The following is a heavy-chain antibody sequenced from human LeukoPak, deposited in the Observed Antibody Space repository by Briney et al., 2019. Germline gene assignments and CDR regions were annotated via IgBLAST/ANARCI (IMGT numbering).Heavy chain of an antibody. V-gene: IGHV3-30*03. J-gene: IGHJ4*02. D-gene: IGHD5-12*01. CDR3: ARDRARVFDY. CDR1: RFTFSSYW. CDR2: ISYDGSNK. Sequence: GGSLRLSCAASRFTFSSYWLSWVGQAPGKGLEWVAVISYDGSNKYYADSVKGRFTISRDNSKNTLYLQMNSLRAEDTAVYYCARDRARVFDYWGQGTLVTVSS.